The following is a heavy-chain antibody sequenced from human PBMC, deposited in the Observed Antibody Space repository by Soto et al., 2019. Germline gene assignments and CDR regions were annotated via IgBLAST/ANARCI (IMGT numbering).Heavy chain of an antibody. J-gene: IGHJ4*02. D-gene: IGHD6-13*01. CDR3: AQYSSSWYFYSYS. CDR1: GLAFSSYA. CDR2: ISGSGCST. Sequence: PGGSLRLSCAASGLAFSSYAMSWVRQAPGKGLEGGSAISGSGCSTYYADSVKGRFTISRDNSKNTLYLQMNSLRAEDTAVYYCAQYSSSWYFYSYSWGQGTLVTVSS. V-gene: IGHV3-23*01.